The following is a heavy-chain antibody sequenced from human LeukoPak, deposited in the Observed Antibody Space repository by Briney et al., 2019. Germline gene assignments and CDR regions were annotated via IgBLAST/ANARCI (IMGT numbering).Heavy chain of an antibody. J-gene: IGHJ4*02. CDR2: IFYSGRT. D-gene: IGHD3-10*01. Sequence: SETLSLTCAVYGGSFSGYYWSWIRQPPGKGLEWIGYIFYSGRTYYNPSLKSRLTISIATSKELFSLNLTSVTAADTAVYYCARSAFTTGRFDYWAQGTLVTVPS. CDR1: GGSFSGYY. CDR3: ARSAFTTGRFDY. V-gene: IGHV4-34*09.